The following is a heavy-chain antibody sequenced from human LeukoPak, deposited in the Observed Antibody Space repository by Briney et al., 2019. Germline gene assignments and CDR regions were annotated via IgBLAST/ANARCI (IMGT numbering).Heavy chain of an antibody. CDR2: INPSGGST. V-gene: IGHV1-46*01. CDR1: GYTFTSND. D-gene: IGHD6-13*01. CDR3: ARFASLYSRSWYYAFDI. J-gene: IGHJ3*02. Sequence: ASVKVSCKASGYTFTSNDIHWVRQAPGQGLEWMGIINPSGGSTSYAQKFQGRVTMTRDTSTSTVYMELSSLRSEDTAVYYCARFASLYSRSWYYAFDIWGQGTMVSVSS.